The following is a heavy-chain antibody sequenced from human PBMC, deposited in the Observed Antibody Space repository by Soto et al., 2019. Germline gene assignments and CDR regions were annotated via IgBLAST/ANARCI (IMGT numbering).Heavy chain of an antibody. CDR3: AKIADSSGLDY. J-gene: IGHJ4*02. D-gene: IGHD6-19*01. Sequence: GGSLRLSCAASGFTFSSYGMHGVRQAPGKGLEWVAVISYDGSNKYYADSVKGRFTISRDDSKNTLYLQMNSLRAEDTAVYYCAKIADSSGLDYWGQGTLVTVSS. CDR1: GFTFSSYG. V-gene: IGHV3-30*18. CDR2: ISYDGSNK.